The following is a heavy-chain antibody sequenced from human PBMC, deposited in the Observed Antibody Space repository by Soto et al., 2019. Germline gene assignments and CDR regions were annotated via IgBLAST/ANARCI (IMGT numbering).Heavy chain of an antibody. CDR1: GFTFSTYW. J-gene: IGHJ5*02. D-gene: IGHD5-12*01. CDR2: VNSDGSTT. Sequence: EVQLVESGGGLVQPGGSLRLSCAASGFTFSTYWMHWVRQVPGKGLVWVSRVNSDGSTTSYADSVKGGFTISRDNAKNTLFLQTNSLRAEDAAVYYCSGGVATLLAWGQGTLVTVSS. CDR3: SGGVATLLA. V-gene: IGHV3-74*01.